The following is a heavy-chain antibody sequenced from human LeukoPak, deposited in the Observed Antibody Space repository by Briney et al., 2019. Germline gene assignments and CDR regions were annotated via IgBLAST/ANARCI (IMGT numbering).Heavy chain of an antibody. V-gene: IGHV3-30*04. Sequence: PGGSLRLSCAASGFTFSSYAMHWVRRAPGKGLEWVAVISYDGPNKNYADSVKGRFTISRDNSKNTLYLQMNSLRAEDTAVYYCARWVRIAVAGNIDYWGQGTLVTVSS. D-gene: IGHD6-19*01. J-gene: IGHJ4*02. CDR1: GFTFSSYA. CDR2: ISYDGPNK. CDR3: ARWVRIAVAGNIDY.